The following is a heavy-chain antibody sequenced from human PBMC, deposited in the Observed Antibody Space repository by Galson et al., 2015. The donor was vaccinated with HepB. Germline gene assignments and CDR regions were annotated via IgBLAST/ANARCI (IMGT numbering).Heavy chain of an antibody. J-gene: IGHJ4*02. CDR1: GFTFSNAW. V-gene: IGHV3-15*01. Sequence: SLRLSCAASGFTFSNAWMSWVRQAPGKGLEWVGRIRSETDGGTTDYAAPVKGSFTISRDDSKTTLYLQMDSLKTEDTAVYFCTSNNFGYNSFDYWGQGTLVTVSS. D-gene: IGHD5-18*01. CDR3: TSNNFGYNSFDY. CDR2: IRSETDGGTT.